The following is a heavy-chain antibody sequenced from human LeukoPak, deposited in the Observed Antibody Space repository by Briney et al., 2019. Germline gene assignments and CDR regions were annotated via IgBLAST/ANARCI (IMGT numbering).Heavy chain of an antibody. CDR3: ARVDRHYFYMDV. J-gene: IGHJ6*03. CDR2: VMPLFNTP. Sequence: GASVKVSCKASGDTFNNYIITWVRQAPGQGLEWMGGVMPLFNTPNYAQKFQGRITIITDASTHTSYMELRSLRSEDTAVYSCARVDRHYFYMDVWGKGTTVTVSS. V-gene: IGHV1-69*05. CDR1: GDTFNNYI.